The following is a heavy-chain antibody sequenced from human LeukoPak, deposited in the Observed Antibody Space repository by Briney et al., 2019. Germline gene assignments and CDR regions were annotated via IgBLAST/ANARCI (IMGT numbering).Heavy chain of an antibody. CDR2: ISYDGSNK. J-gene: IGHJ4*02. CDR1: GFTFSSYA. CDR3: ASDIVGATDY. V-gene: IGHV3-30-3*01. D-gene: IGHD1-26*01. Sequence: GGSLRLSCVASGFTFSSYAMHWVRQAPGKGREWVAVISYDGSNKYYADSVKGRFTISRDNSKNTLYLQMNSLRAEDTAVYYCASDIVGATDYWGQGTLVTVSS.